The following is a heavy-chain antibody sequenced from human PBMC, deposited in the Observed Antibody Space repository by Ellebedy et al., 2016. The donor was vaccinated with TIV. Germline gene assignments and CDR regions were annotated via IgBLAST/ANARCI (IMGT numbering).Heavy chain of an antibody. CDR1: GFIFNSHG. J-gene: IGHJ4*02. Sequence: PGGSLRLSCAASGFIFNSHGMHWVRQAPGKGLEWVAVISGHGLTTYYADAVKGRFTISRDNSNNSLYLQMNSLRAEDTAVYFCTREGAVRGAPACLAYDFWGQGTLVTVSS. D-gene: IGHD6-19*01. CDR3: TREGAVRGAPACLAYDF. CDR2: ISGHGLTT. V-gene: IGHV3-30*13.